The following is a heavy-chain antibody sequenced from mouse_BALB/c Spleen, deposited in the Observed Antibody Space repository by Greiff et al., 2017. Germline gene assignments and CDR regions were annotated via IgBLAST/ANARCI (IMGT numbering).Heavy chain of an antibody. Sequence: EVHLVESGGGLVKPGGSLKLSCAASGFTFSSYAMSWVRQSPEKRLEWVAEISSGGSYTYYPDTVTGRFTISRDNAKNTLYLEMSSLRSEDTAMYYCAREGARATLYAMDYWGQGTSVTVSS. J-gene: IGHJ4*01. CDR1: GFTFSSYA. V-gene: IGHV5-9-4*01. CDR3: AREGARATLYAMDY. D-gene: IGHD3-1*01. CDR2: ISSGGSYT.